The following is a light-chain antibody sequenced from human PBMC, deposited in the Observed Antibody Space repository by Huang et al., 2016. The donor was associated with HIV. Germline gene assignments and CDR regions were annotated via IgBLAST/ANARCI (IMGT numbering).Light chain of an antibody. CDR1: QSISSAF. Sequence: EALLTQSPDTLSLSPGERATLSCRASQSISSAFVAWYQQKPGQAPRLLIYVASNRATGSPDRWSGSGAGTDFSLIISRLEPEDFAVYYCQQYGYSPLFTFGPGTKVDIK. V-gene: IGKV3-20*01. CDR2: VAS. CDR3: QQYGYSPLFT. J-gene: IGKJ3*01.